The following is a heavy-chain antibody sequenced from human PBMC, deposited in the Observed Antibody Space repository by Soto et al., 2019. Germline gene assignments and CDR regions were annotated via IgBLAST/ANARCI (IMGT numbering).Heavy chain of an antibody. CDR3: ATPNTKYCSSTSCSVKSDYYYYYMDV. V-gene: IGHV1-3*01. CDR1: GYTFTSYA. Sequence: ASVKVSCKASGYTFTSYAMHWVRQAPGQRLEWMGWINAGNGNTKYSQKFQGRVTITRDTSASTAYMELSSLRSEDTAVYYCATPNTKYCSSTSCSVKSDYYYYYMDVWGKGTTVTVSS. CDR2: INAGNGNT. D-gene: IGHD2-2*01. J-gene: IGHJ6*03.